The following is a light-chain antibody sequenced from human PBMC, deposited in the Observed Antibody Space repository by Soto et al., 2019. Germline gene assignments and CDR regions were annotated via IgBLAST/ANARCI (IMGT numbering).Light chain of an antibody. CDR2: EVS. J-gene: IGLJ1*01. CDR3: SSHGGANNFYV. Sequence: QSALTQPPSASGSPGQSVTISCTGTSSDVGGYNYVSWYQQHPGKAPKLMIYEVSERPSGVPDRFSGSKSSNTASLTVSGLQAEDEADYYCSSHGGANNFYVFGTGTKVTVL. V-gene: IGLV2-8*01. CDR1: SSDVGGYNY.